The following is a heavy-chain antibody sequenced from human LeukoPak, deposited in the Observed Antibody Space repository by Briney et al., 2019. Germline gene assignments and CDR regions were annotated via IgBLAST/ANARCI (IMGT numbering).Heavy chain of an antibody. Sequence: SQTLSLTCAVSGGSISSGGYSWSWIRQPPGKGLEWIGYIYHSGSTYYNPSLKSRVTISVDRSKNQFSLKLSSVTAADTAVYYCAREATDFDYWGQGTLVTVSS. V-gene: IGHV4-30-2*01. J-gene: IGHJ4*02. CDR2: IYHSGST. CDR3: AREATDFDY. CDR1: GGSISSGGYS.